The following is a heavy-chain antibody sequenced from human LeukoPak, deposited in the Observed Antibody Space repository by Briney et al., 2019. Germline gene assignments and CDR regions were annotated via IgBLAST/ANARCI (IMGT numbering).Heavy chain of an antibody. CDR2: IHSGGTT. J-gene: IGHJ4*02. CDR1: GFTVTSNF. V-gene: IGHV3-66*01. Sequence: GGSLRLSCAASGFTVTSNFMSWVRQAPGKGLEWVSVIHSGGTTYYSDSVKGRFTISRDISKNALFLQMNSLSVDDTAIYYCARCRDTVSYNLLRYWGQGTLVTVSS. CDR3: ARCRDTVSYNLLRY. D-gene: IGHD1-26*01.